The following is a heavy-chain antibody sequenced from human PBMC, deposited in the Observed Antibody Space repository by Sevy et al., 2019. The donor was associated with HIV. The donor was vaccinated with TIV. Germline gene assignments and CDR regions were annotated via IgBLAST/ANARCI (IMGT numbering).Heavy chain of an antibody. CDR2: ISYDGSNK. D-gene: IGHD2-15*01. J-gene: IGHJ4*02. Sequence: GGSLRLSCAASGFTFSSYGMHWVRQAPGKGLEWVAVISYDGSNKYYADSVKGRFTISRDNSKNTLYLQMNSLRAEDTAVYYCAKEWWLRQDLDYWGQGTLVTVSS. CDR3: AKEWWLRQDLDY. CDR1: GFTFSSYG. V-gene: IGHV3-30*18.